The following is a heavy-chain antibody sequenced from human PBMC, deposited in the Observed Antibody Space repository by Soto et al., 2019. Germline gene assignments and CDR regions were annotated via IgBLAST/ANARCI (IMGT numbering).Heavy chain of an antibody. CDR3: AAGGSGYYAN. Sequence: EVQLVESGGDLVQPGGSLILSCAASGFTFSTYWMHWVRQAPGKGLLWVSRIKTDGTYATYADSVKGRFTISRDNAKNTLYLPMNSLRVEDAAVYYCAAGGSGYYANWGQGTLVTVSS. CDR1: GFTFSTYW. V-gene: IGHV3-74*01. CDR2: IKTDGTYA. J-gene: IGHJ4*02. D-gene: IGHD3-22*01.